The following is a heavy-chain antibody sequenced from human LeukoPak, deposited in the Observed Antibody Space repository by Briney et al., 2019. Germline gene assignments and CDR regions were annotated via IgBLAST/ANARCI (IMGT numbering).Heavy chain of an antibody. CDR2: INHSGST. D-gene: IGHD7-27*01. Sequence: SETLSLICAVYGGSFSGYYWSWIRQPPGKGLEWIGEINHSGSTNYNPSLKSRVTISVDTSKNQFSLKLSSVAAADTAIYYCARQILTGDSGRGWFDPWGQGTLVTVSS. V-gene: IGHV4-34*01. J-gene: IGHJ5*02. CDR3: ARQILTGDSGRGWFDP. CDR1: GGSFSGYY.